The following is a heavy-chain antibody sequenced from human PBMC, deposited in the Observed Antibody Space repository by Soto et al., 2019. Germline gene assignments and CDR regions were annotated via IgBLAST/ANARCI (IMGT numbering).Heavy chain of an antibody. CDR2: IWYDGSNK. D-gene: IGHD3-3*01. Sequence: QVQLVESGGGVVQPGRSLRLSCAASGFTFSSYGMHWVRQAPGKGLEWVAVIWYDGSNKYYADSVKGRFTISRDNSKNTLYLQMNSLRAEDTAVYYCARENRGLEGFGAFDIWGQGTMVTVSS. J-gene: IGHJ3*02. CDR3: ARENRGLEGFGAFDI. V-gene: IGHV3-33*01. CDR1: GFTFSSYG.